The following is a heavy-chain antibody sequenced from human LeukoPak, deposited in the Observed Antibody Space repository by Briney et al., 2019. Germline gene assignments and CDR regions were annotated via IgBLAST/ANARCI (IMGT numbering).Heavy chain of an antibody. V-gene: IGHV4-30-4*01. CDR1: GDSVSSNPNY. J-gene: IGHJ4*02. CDR2: ISYSGST. D-gene: IGHD3-10*01. CDR3: ARGGSGEGY. Sequence: SETLSLTCTVSGDSVSSNPNYWTWIRQPPGKGLEWIGYISYSGSTYYNPSLESRLTISVDTSKNQFSLKLTSVTAADTAVYYCARGGSGEGYWGQGTLVTVSS.